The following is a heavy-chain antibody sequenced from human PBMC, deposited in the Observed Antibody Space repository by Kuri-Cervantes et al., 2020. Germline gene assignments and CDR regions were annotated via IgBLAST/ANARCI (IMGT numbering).Heavy chain of an antibody. V-gene: IGHV4-59*12. Sequence: SETLSLTCTVSGGSISSYYWSWIRQPPGKGLEWIGYIYYSGSTNYNPSLKSRVTISVDTSKNQFSLKLSSVTAADTAVYYCARDLYCDSGGCSADDYRGQGTQVTVSS. CDR3: ARDLYCDSGGCSADDY. J-gene: IGHJ4*02. D-gene: IGHD2-15*01. CDR2: IYYSGST. CDR1: GGSISSYY.